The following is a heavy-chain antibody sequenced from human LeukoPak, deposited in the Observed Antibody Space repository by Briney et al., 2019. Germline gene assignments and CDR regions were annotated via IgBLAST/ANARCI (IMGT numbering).Heavy chain of an antibody. J-gene: IGHJ4*02. V-gene: IGHV3-23*01. CDR3: AKDSCSSTSCYVDY. CDR2: ISGSGGST. CDR1: GFTFSSYA. Sequence: PGGSLRLSCAASGFTFSSYAMSWVRQAPGKGLEWVSAISGSGGSTYYADSEKGRFTISRDNSKNTLYLQMNSLRAEDTAVYYCAKDSCSSTSCYVDYWGQGTLVTVSS. D-gene: IGHD2-2*01.